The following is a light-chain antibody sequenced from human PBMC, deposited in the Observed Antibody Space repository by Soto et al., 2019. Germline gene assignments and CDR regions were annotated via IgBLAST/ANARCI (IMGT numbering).Light chain of an antibody. CDR2: AAS. J-gene: IGKJ3*01. CDR1: QGISNY. CDR3: QEYNSAPFT. Sequence: DIQMTQSPSSLSASVGDRVTITCRASQGISNYLAWYQQKPGKVPKLLIYAASTLQAGVTSRFSGSRSGTDFTLAISSLQPEDVATYYCQEYNSAPFTFGPGTLVDIK. V-gene: IGKV1-27*01.